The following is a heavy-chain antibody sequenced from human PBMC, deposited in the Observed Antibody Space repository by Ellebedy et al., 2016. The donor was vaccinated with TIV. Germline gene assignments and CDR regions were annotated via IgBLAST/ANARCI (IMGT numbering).Heavy chain of an antibody. D-gene: IGHD1-26*01. CDR3: ARGGAGFDSMNRELSFDS. CDR2: IRSSINSI. V-gene: IGHV3-48*02. Sequence: GGSLRLXXAASGFTFNTYSMNWVRQAPGKGLEWVAFIRSSINSISYADSVKGRFTISRDDAENSLYLQMNSLRDEDTALYYCARGGAGFDSMNRELSFDSWGQGTLVIVSP. CDR1: GFTFNTYS. J-gene: IGHJ4*02.